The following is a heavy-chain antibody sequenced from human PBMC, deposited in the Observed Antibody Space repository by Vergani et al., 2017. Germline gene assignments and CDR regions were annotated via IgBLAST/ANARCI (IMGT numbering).Heavy chain of an antibody. D-gene: IGHD3-3*01. V-gene: IGHV3-66*01. CDR3: ASTPSAYYDFWSGYYSPHYYYGMDV. J-gene: IGHJ6*04. Sequence: EVQLVESGGGLVQPGGSLRLSCAGSGFTVSSNYMSWVRQAPGKGLEWVSVIYSGGNTYYADSVKGRFTISRDNSKNTLYLQMNSLRAEDTAVYYCASTPSAYYDFWSGYYSPHYYYGMDVWGKGP. CDR2: IYSGGNT. CDR1: GFTVSSNY.